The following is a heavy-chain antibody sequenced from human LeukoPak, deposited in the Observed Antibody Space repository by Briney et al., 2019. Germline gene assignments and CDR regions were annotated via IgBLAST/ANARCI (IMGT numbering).Heavy chain of an antibody. CDR1: GYTFTNYY. D-gene: IGHD6-19*01. CDR2: INPSGGST. CDR3: ARERYSSGWHHFDD. J-gene: IGHJ4*02. Sequence: SSLKVSCKASGYTFTNYYMHWVRQAPRQGLDWMGIINPSGGSTTYAQKFQGRVTMTRDTSTSTVYMELSSLRSEDTAVYYCARERYSSGWHHFDDWGQGTLVTVSS. V-gene: IGHV1-46*01.